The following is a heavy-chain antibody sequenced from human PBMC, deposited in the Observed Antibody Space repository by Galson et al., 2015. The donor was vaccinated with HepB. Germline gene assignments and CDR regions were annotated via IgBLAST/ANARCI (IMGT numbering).Heavy chain of an antibody. V-gene: IGHV1-8*01. CDR3: ARGAPVTWEAAGNYYYYYMDV. J-gene: IGHJ6*03. Sequence: SVKVSCKPSGYTLTSYDINWLRQAPGQGLEWMGLMNPNSGNTGYAQKFQGRVTMTRNTSISTAYMELSSLRSEDTAVYYCARGAPVTWEAAGNYYYYYMDVWGKGTTVTVSS. CDR2: MNPNSGNT. D-gene: IGHD6-13*01. CDR1: GYTLTSYD.